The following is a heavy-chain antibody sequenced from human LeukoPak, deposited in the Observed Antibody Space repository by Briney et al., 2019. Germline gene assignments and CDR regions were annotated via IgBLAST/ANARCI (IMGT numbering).Heavy chain of an antibody. CDR1: GFTFSTYG. J-gene: IGHJ4*02. CDR2: ISYDGSDK. D-gene: IGHD2-15*01. V-gene: IGHV3-30*18. CDR3: AKDLLNVPQVDY. Sequence: GGSLRLSCAASGFTFSTYGMHWVRQAPGKGLEWVAVISYDGSDKYYVDSVKGRFTISRDNSKNTLYLQMNSLRTEDTAVYFCAKDLLNVPQVDYWGQGTLVTVSS.